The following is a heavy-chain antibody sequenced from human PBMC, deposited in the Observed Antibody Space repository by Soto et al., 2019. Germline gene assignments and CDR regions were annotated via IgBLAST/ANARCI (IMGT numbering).Heavy chain of an antibody. D-gene: IGHD6-25*01. CDR2: INPILDST. CDR3: ATMKRARLDS. CDR1: GIMSSGYG. Sequence: QEQVVQSGPAMKEPRSSVKVSCRASGIMSSGYGFSWVRQAPGQGLEWVGRINPILDSTHYAQNLQGRVSITVDKSTDTAYLEVTSLRLEDTAIYFCATMKRARLDSWGRGTVVTVSS. V-gene: IGHV1-69*09. J-gene: IGHJ4*02.